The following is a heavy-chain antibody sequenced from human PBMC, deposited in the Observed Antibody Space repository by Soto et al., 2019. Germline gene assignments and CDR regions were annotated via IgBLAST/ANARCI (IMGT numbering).Heavy chain of an antibody. D-gene: IGHD1-7*01. Sequence: PAGSLRLSCQASGFNFDNYRMHWVRQAPGKRREWVAVITYDGSNQYYADSVKSRFTISRDNSKNTLSLHLNTLKPEDTAVYHCAKDRVGGTFYTPLGFWGQGTLVTVSS. CDR3: AKDRVGGTFYTPLGF. CDR1: GFNFDNYR. V-gene: IGHV3-30*18. J-gene: IGHJ4*02. CDR2: ITYDGSNQ.